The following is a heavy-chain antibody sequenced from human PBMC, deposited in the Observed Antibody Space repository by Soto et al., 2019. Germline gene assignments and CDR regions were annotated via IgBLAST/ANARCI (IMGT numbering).Heavy chain of an antibody. J-gene: IGHJ3*02. V-gene: IGHV3-21*01. Sequence: EVQLVESGGGLVKPGGSLRLSCAASGFTFSSYSMNWVRQAPGKGLEWVSSISSSSSYIYYADSVKDRFTISRDNAKNSLYLQMNSLRAEDTAVYYCARVGGPGSWAFDIWGQGTMVTVSS. D-gene: IGHD1-1*01. CDR2: ISSSSSYI. CDR1: GFTFSSYS. CDR3: ARVGGPGSWAFDI.